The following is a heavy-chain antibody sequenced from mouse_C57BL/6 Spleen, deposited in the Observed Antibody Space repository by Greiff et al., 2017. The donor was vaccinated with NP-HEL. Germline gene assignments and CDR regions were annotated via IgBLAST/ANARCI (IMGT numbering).Heavy chain of an antibody. CDR2: LSSGSSTI. Sequence: EVHLVESGGGLVKPGGSLKLSCAASGFTFSDYGMHWVRQAPEKGLEWVAYLSSGSSTIYYADTVKGRFTISRDNAKNTLFLQMTSLRSEDTAMYYCAREGVGRYFDVWGTGTTVTVSS. CDR1: GFTFSDYG. J-gene: IGHJ1*03. D-gene: IGHD4-1*01. V-gene: IGHV5-17*01. CDR3: AREGVGRYFDV.